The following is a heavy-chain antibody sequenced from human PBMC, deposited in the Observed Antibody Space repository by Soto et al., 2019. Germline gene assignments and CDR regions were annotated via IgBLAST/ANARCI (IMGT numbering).Heavy chain of an antibody. CDR2: ILHDGNNK. V-gene: IGHV3-30-3*01. CDR3: ASDAEDGSYCDLGY. D-gene: IGHD3-10*01. J-gene: IGHJ4*02. CDR1: GFTFSNYI. Sequence: QVQLVESGGGVVQPGRSLRLSCAASGFTFSNYIMHWVRQAPGKGLEWVAMILHDGNNKYYADSVKGRFTISRDNSKNTLYLHLNSLSTEDTAIYYCASDAEDGSYCDLGYWGQGTLVTVSS.